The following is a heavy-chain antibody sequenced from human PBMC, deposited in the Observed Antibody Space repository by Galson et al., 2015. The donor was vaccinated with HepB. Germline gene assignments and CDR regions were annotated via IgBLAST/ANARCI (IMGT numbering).Heavy chain of an antibody. CDR1: GFTFSSYA. D-gene: IGHD6-19*01. Sequence: SLRLSCAASGFTFSSYAMHWVRQAPGKGLEWVAVISYDGSNKYYADSVKGRFTTSRDNSKNTLYLQMNSLRAEDTAVYYCARDLYNLYSSGWDYWGQGTLVTVSS. CDR3: ARDLYNLYSSGWDY. CDR2: ISYDGSNK. V-gene: IGHV3-30-3*01. J-gene: IGHJ4*02.